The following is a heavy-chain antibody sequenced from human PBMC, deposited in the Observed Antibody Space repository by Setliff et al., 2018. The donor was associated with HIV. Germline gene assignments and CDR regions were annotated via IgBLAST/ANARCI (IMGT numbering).Heavy chain of an antibody. CDR1: GYIFPDYY. CDR2: IDPDRGDT. V-gene: IGHV1-69-2*01. D-gene: IGHD3-16*01. J-gene: IGHJ4*02. CDR3: AWGTQRPIDS. Sequence: ASVKVSCKVSGYIFPDYYIQWVRQAPGKGLEWMGLIDPDRGDTVYAEKFQGRVTITADRSIDIAYMKLSSLTSEDTAMYFCAWGTQRPIDSWGQGTPVTVSS.